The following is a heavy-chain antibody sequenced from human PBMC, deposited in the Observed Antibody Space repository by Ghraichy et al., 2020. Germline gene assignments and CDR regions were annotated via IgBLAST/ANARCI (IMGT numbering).Heavy chain of an antibody. V-gene: IGHV1-18*01. D-gene: IGHD2-2*01. J-gene: IGHJ5*02. CDR1: GYTFTSYG. Sequence: ASVKVSCKASGYTFTSYGISWVRQAPGQGLEWMGWISAYDGATNYAQKLQGRVTMTTDTSTSPAYMELRSLRSDDTAVYYCARVSHSVVVPSGWFDPWGQGTLVTVSS. CDR3: ARVSHSVVVPSGWFDP. CDR2: ISAYDGAT.